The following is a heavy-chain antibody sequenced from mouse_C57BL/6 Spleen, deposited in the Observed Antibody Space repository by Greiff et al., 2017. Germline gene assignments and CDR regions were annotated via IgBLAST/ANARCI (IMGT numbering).Heavy chain of an antibody. J-gene: IGHJ1*03. CDR1: GFTFSDAW. V-gene: IGHV6-6*01. D-gene: IGHD4-1*01. CDR2: IRNKANNHAT. CDR3: ARPAGTGWYIEV. Sequence: EVKVEESGGGLVQPGGSMKLSCAASGFTFSDAWMDWVRQSPEKGLEWVAEIRNKANNHATYYAESVKGRFTISRDDSKSSVYLQMNSLRAEDTGIYNSARPAGTGWYIEVWGTEGTGTVSS.